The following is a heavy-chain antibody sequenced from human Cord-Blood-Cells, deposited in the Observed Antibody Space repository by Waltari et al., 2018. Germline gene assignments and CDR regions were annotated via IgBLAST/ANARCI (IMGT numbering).Heavy chain of an antibody. V-gene: IGHV1-69*12. CDR2: IIPIFGTA. CDR3: ARARGRFKLEANDAFDI. Sequence: QVQLVQSGAEVKKPGSSVKVSCKASGGTFSSYAISWVRQAPGQGLEGMGGIIPIFGTANYAQKVQGRVTITADESTSTAYMELSSLRSEDTAVYYCARARGRFKLEANDAFDIWGQGTMVTVSS. J-gene: IGHJ3*02. CDR1: GGTFSSYA. D-gene: IGHD1-1*01.